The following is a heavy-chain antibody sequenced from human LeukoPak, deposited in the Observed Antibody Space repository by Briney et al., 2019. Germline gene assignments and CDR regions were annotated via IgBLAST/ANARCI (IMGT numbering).Heavy chain of an antibody. Sequence: GGSLRLSCAASGLTFSSYWMHWVRQAPGKGLVWVSRINSDGSSTSYADSVKGRFTISRDNAKNTLYLQMNSLRAEDTAVYYCARGPDYYDSSGRIDYWGQGTLVTVSS. CDR2: INSDGSST. D-gene: IGHD3-22*01. V-gene: IGHV3-74*01. CDR3: ARGPDYYDSSGRIDY. CDR1: GLTFSSYW. J-gene: IGHJ4*02.